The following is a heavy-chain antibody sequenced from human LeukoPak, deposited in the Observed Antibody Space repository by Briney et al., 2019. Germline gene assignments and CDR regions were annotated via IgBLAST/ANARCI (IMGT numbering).Heavy chain of an antibody. CDR3: AVKYYDFWSGYSFYMDV. CDR1: GGSFSGYY. CDR2: INHSGST. D-gene: IGHD3-3*01. V-gene: IGHV4-34*01. Sequence: PSETLSLTCAVYGGSFSGYYWSWIRQPPGKGLEWIGEINHSGSTNYNPSLKSRVTISVDTSKTQFSLKLSSVTAADTAVYYCAVKYYDFWSGYSFYMDVWGKGTTVTVSS. J-gene: IGHJ6*03.